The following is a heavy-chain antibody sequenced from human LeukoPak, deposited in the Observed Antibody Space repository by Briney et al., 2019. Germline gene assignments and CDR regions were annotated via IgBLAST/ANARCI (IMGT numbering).Heavy chain of an antibody. Sequence: ASVKVSCKVSGYTLTELSMHWVRQAPGKGLEWMGGFDPEDGETIYAQKFQGRVTMTEDTSTDTADMELSSLRSEDTAVYYCATTPYDFWSGYSNPPLLYWGQGTLVTVSS. CDR2: FDPEDGET. CDR1: GYTLTELS. V-gene: IGHV1-24*01. D-gene: IGHD3-3*01. J-gene: IGHJ4*02. CDR3: ATTPYDFWSGYSNPPLLY.